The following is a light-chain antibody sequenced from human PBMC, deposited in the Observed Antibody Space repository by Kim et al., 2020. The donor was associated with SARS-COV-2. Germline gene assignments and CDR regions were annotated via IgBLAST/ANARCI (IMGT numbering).Light chain of an antibody. Sequence: EKTARITCGGNNIGSKSVHWYQQKPGQAPVLVIYYDSDRPSGIPERFSGSNSGNTATLTISRVEAGDEADYYCQVWDSSSDHPEVFGGGTKLTVL. CDR2: YDS. J-gene: IGLJ3*02. CDR1: NIGSKS. CDR3: QVWDSSSDHPEV. V-gene: IGLV3-21*04.